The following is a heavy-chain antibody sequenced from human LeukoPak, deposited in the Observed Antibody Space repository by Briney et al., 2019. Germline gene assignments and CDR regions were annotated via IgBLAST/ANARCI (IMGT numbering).Heavy chain of an antibody. CDR3: ARDSRYCSSTSCYTGVDY. CDR1: GGSISSYY. CDR2: IYYSGST. D-gene: IGHD2-2*02. V-gene: IGHV4-59*01. J-gene: IGHJ4*02. Sequence: SETLSLTCTVSGGSISSYYWSWIRQPPGKGLEWIGYIYYSGSTNYNPSLKSRVTISVDPSKNQFSLKLSSVTAADTAVYYCARDSRYCSSTSCYTGVDYWGQGTLVTVSS.